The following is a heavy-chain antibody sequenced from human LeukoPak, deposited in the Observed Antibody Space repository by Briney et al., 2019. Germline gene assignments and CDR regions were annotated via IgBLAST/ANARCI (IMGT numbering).Heavy chain of an antibody. Sequence: QAGGSLRLSCAASGITFSSYAMSWVRQATGKGLEWVSAISGSGGSTYYADAVKGRFTISRDNSKNTLYLQMNSLRAEDTAVYYCAKVPLDDYDSSGYYYGIDYWGQGTLVTVSS. CDR1: GITFSSYA. V-gene: IGHV3-23*01. D-gene: IGHD3-22*01. CDR3: AKVPLDDYDSSGYYYGIDY. J-gene: IGHJ4*02. CDR2: ISGSGGST.